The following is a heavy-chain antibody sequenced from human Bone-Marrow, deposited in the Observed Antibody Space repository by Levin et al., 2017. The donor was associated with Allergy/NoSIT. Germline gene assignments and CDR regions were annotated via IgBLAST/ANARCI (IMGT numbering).Heavy chain of an antibody. Sequence: ASVTVSCRASGGTFSTYTISWVRQAPGQGLGWMGRIIPIVGVTNYAQKFQGRATISADKSMSTAYMELSSLKSDDTAVYYCAGEIPLSLRSPGFDCWGQGTLVSVSS. J-gene: IGHJ4*02. CDR2: IIPIVGVT. D-gene: IGHD4-17*01. CDR3: AGEIPLSLRSPGFDC. CDR1: GGTFSTYT. V-gene: IGHV1-69*02.